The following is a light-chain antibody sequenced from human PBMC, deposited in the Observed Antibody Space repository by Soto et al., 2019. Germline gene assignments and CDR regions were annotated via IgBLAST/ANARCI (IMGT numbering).Light chain of an antibody. CDR2: DAS. CDR3: QQRSNWPRT. V-gene: IGKV3-11*01. CDR1: QSVSSN. Sequence: DIVLTQSPAALSLSPGERATLSCRASQSVSSNLAWYQQKPGQTPRLLIYDASNRATGIPARFSGSGSGTDFTLTISSLESEDFAIYYCQQRSNWPRTFGQGTKVEIK. J-gene: IGKJ1*01.